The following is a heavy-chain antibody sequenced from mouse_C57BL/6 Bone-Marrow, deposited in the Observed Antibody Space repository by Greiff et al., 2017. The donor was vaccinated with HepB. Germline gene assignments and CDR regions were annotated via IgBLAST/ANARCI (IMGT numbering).Heavy chain of an antibody. CDR1: GYTFTSYW. CDR3: ASIYYDYGVDY. V-gene: IGHV1-64*01. D-gene: IGHD2-4*01. J-gene: IGHJ2*01. CDR2: IHPNSGST. Sequence: QVQLQQPGAELVKPGASVKLSCKASGYTFTSYWMHWVKQRPGQGLEWIGMIHPNSGSTNYNEKFKSKATLTVDKSSSTAYMQLSSLTSEDSAVYYCASIYYDYGVDYWGQGTTLTVSS.